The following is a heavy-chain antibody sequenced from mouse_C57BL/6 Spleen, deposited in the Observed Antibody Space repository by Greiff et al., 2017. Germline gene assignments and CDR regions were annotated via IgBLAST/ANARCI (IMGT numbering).Heavy chain of an antibody. CDR1: GYTFTDYN. Sequence: EVQLQESGPELVKPGASVKMSCKASGYTFTDYNMHWVKQSHGKSLEWIGYINPNNGGTSYNQKFKGKATLTVNKSSSTAYMELRSLTSEDSAVYYCARKGFYPHFDYWGQGTTLTVSS. V-gene: IGHV1-22*01. D-gene: IGHD3-3*01. CDR3: ARKGFYPHFDY. CDR2: INPNNGGT. J-gene: IGHJ2*01.